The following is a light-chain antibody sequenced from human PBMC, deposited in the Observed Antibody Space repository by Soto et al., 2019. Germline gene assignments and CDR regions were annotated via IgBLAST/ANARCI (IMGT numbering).Light chain of an antibody. Sequence: EIVMTQSPATLSVSPGERATLSCRASQSVSSSYLAWYQQKPGQAPRLLIYGASSRATGIPDRFSGSGSGTDFTLTISKLEPGDFAVYYCQQYGGSSWTFGQGTKVDIK. V-gene: IGKV3-20*01. J-gene: IGKJ1*01. CDR3: QQYGGSSWT. CDR1: QSVSSSY. CDR2: GAS.